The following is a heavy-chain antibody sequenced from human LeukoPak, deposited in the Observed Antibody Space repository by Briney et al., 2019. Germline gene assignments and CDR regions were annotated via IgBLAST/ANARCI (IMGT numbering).Heavy chain of an antibody. CDR3: ARDPPSALQWEPSPLYYFDY. CDR1: GFTFSSYA. D-gene: IGHD1-26*01. CDR2: ISGSGGST. J-gene: IGHJ4*02. Sequence: PGGSLRLSCAASGFTFSSYAMSWVRQAPGKGLEWVSAISGSGGSTYYADSVKGRFTISRDNSKNTLYLQMNSLRAEDTAVYYCARDPPSALQWEPSPLYYFDYWGQGTLVTVSS. V-gene: IGHV3-23*01.